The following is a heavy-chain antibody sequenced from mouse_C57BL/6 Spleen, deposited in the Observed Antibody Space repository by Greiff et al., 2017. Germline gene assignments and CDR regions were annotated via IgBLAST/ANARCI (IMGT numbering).Heavy chain of an antibody. J-gene: IGHJ4*01. CDR3: ARSKKLGSSYAMDY. D-gene: IGHD1-1*01. CDR1: GYTFTSYW. Sequence: VQLQQPGAELVRPGTSVKLSCKASGYTFTSYWMHWVKQRPGQGLEWIGVIDPSDSYTNYNQKFKGKATLTVDTSSSTAYMQLSSLTSEDSAVYYCARSKKLGSSYAMDYWGQGTSVTVSS. CDR2: IDPSDSYT. V-gene: IGHV1-59*01.